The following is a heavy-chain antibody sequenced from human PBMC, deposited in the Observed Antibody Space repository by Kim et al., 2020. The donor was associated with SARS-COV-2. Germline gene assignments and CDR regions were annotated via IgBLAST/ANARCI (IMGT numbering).Heavy chain of an antibody. D-gene: IGHD2-2*01. V-gene: IGHV5-10-1*01. Sequence: GESLKISCKGSGYSFTSYWISWVRQMPGKGLEWMGRIDPSDSYTNYSPSFQGHVTISADKSISTAYLQWSSLKASDTAMYYCARTPIALGYCSSTSCYLFDYWGQGTLVTVSS. CDR1: GYSFTSYW. CDR3: ARTPIALGYCSSTSCYLFDY. J-gene: IGHJ4*02. CDR2: IDPSDSYT.